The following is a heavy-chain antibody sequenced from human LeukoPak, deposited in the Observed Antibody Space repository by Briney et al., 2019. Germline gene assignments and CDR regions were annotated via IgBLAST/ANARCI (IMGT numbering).Heavy chain of an antibody. CDR2: INHSGST. CDR1: GGSFSGYY. J-gene: IGHJ4*02. D-gene: IGHD3-10*01. V-gene: IGHV4-34*01. CDR3: GRAGYHRIPMVRGVIMRVHRFDY. Sequence: PSETLSLTCAVYGGSFSGYYWSWIRQPPGKGLEWIGEINHSGSTNYNPSLKSRVTISVDTSKNQFSLKLSSVTDADTAVYYCGRAGYHRIPMVRGVIMRVHRFDYWGQGTLVTVSS.